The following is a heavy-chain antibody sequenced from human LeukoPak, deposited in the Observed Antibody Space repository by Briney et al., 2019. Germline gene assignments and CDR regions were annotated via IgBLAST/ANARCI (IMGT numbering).Heavy chain of an antibody. CDR2: INSDGSST. CDR1: GFTFSDYW. CDR3: AELGITMIGGV. V-gene: IGHV3-74*01. D-gene: IGHD3-10*02. Sequence: PGGSLRLSCAASGFTFSDYWIHWVRQAPGRGLLWVSRINSDGSSTNYADSVKGRFTISRDNAKNSLYLQMNSLRAEDTAVYYCAELGITMIGGVWGKGTTVTISS. J-gene: IGHJ6*04.